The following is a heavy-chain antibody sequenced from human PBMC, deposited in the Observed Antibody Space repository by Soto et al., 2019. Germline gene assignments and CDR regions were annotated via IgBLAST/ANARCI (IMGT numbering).Heavy chain of an antibody. J-gene: IGHJ4*02. Sequence: QVQLVESGGGVVQPGRSLRLSCAASGFTFSSYGMHWVRQAPGKGLEWVAVISYDGSNKYYADSVKGRFTISRDNSKNTLYLQMNSLRAGDTAVYYCAKEGLTVAAHWGQGTLVTVSS. V-gene: IGHV3-30*18. D-gene: IGHD6-19*01. CDR3: AKEGLTVAAH. CDR1: GFTFSSYG. CDR2: ISYDGSNK.